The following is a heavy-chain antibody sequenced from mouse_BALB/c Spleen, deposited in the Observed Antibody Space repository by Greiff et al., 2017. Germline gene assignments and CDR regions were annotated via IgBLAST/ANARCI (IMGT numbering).Heavy chain of an antibody. CDR2: IWAGGST. CDR1: GFSLTSYG. Sequence: VMLVESGPGLVAPSQSLSITCTVSGFSLTSYGVHWVRQPPGKGLEWLGVIWAGGSTNYNSALMSRLSISKDNSKSQVFLKMNSLQTDDTAMYYCAIYGSSPTYYAMDYWGQGTSVTVSS. V-gene: IGHV2-9*02. CDR3: AIYGSSPTYYAMDY. D-gene: IGHD1-1*01. J-gene: IGHJ4*01.